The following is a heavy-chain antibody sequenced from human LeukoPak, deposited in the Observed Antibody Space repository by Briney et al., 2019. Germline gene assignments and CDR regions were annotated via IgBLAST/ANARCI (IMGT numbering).Heavy chain of an antibody. CDR1: GGSFSGYY. CDR2: INHSGST. D-gene: IGHD3-22*01. Sequence: SETLSLTCAVYGGSFSGYYWSWIRQPPGKGLEWIGEINHSGSTNYNPSLKSRVTISVDTSKNQFSLKLSSVTAADTAVYYCACSSYYDSSGHATEELDYWGQGTLVTVSS. J-gene: IGHJ4*02. V-gene: IGHV4-34*01. CDR3: ACSSYYDSSGHATEELDY.